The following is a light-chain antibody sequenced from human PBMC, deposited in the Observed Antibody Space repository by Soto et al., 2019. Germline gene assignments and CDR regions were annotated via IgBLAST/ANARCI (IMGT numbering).Light chain of an antibody. J-gene: IGLJ3*02. CDR1: SSDVGGYHY. V-gene: IGLV2-14*01. Sequence: QSALTRLASVSGSPGQSITISCTGTSSDVGGYHYDSWYQQHPGKAPKLMIYEVTNRPAGISNRFSGSKSGNTASLTISGLQAEDDADYYCSSYTNNDAWVFGVGTKLTVL. CDR3: SSYTNNDAWV. CDR2: EVT.